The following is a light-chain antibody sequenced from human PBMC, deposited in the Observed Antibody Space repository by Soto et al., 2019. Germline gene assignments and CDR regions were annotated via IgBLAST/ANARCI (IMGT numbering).Light chain of an antibody. Sequence: EIVLTQSPGTLSLSPGERATLSCRASQSVSSSFLAWYQQKPGQAPRLLIYGASSRAAGIPDRFSGSGSGTDFTLTSSRLEPEDFAVYYCQQYGNSPWTFGQGTKVEIK. CDR1: QSVSSSF. CDR3: QQYGNSPWT. V-gene: IGKV3-20*01. CDR2: GAS. J-gene: IGKJ1*01.